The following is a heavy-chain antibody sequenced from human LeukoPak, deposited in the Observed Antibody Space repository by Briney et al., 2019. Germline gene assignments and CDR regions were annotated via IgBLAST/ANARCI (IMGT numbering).Heavy chain of an antibody. CDR3: TRVPQKLVVMYYFDY. V-gene: IGHV3-43*01. CDR2: ISWDAGTT. D-gene: IGHD1-1*01. CDR1: GFTFGDYT. Sequence: GGSLRLSCAASGFTFGDYTMHWVRQVPGKGLEWVSVISWDAGTTYTADSVEGRFTVSRDNRKKSLYLQMNSLRSEDTALYYCTRVPQKLVVMYYFDYWGQGSLVTVSS. J-gene: IGHJ4*02.